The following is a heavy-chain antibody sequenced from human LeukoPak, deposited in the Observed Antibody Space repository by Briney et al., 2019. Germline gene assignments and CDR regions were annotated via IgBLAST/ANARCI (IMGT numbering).Heavy chain of an antibody. Sequence: ASVKVSCKASGYTFTGYYMHWVRQAPGQGLEWMGWINPNSGGTNYAQKFQGRVTKTRDTSISTAYMELSRLRSDDTTVYYCARGPYCSSTSCYHLGAFDIWGQGTMVTVSS. CDR1: GYTFTGYY. CDR3: ARGPYCSSTSCYHLGAFDI. V-gene: IGHV1-2*02. J-gene: IGHJ3*02. CDR2: INPNSGGT. D-gene: IGHD2-2*01.